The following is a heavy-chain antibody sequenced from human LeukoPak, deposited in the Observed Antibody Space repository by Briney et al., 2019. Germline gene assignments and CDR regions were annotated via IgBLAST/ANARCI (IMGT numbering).Heavy chain of an antibody. Sequence: GGSLRLSCAASGFTFSSYGMHWVRQAPGKGLEWVAFIRYDGSNRYYADSVKGRFTISRDNSKNTLYLQMNGLRAEDTAVYYCAKEGTIFGVVIMEALDYWGQGTLVTVSS. D-gene: IGHD3-3*01. J-gene: IGHJ4*02. V-gene: IGHV3-30*02. CDR3: AKEGTIFGVVIMEALDY. CDR1: GFTFSSYG. CDR2: IRYDGSNR.